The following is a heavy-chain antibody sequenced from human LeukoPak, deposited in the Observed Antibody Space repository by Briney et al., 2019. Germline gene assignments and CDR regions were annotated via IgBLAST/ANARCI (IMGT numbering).Heavy chain of an antibody. D-gene: IGHD3-10*01. CDR1: GFTVSSNY. V-gene: IGHV3-53*01. J-gene: IGHJ4*02. Sequence: PGGSLRLSCAASGFTVSSNYMSWVRQAPGKGLEWVSVIYSGGSTYYADSVKGRFTISRDNSKNTLYLQMNSLRAEDTAVYYCAKTRPLKYYGSGSSSFDYWGQGTLVTVSS. CDR2: IYSGGST. CDR3: AKTRPLKYYGSGSSSFDY.